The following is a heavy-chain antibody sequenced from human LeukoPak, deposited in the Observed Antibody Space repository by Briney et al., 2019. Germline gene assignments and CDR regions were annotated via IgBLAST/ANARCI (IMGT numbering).Heavy chain of an antibody. V-gene: IGHV3-23*01. CDR3: ATILGYCSSTSCYAPFDY. Sequence: GGSLRLSCAASGSTFSSYAMSWVRQAPGKGLEWVSAISGSGGSTYYADSVKGRFTISRDNSKNTLYLQMNSLRAEDTAVYYCATILGYCSSTSCYAPFDYWGQGTLVTVSS. J-gene: IGHJ4*02. CDR2: ISGSGGST. D-gene: IGHD2-2*01. CDR1: GSTFSSYA.